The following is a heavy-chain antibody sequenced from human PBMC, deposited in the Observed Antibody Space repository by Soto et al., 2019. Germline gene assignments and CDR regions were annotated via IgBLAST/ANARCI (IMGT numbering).Heavy chain of an antibody. V-gene: IGHV3-48*02. Sequence: GGSLRLSCAASGFTFSSYSMNWVRQAPGKGLEWVSYISSSSSTIYYADSVKGRFTISRDNAKNSLYLQMNSLRDEDTAVYYCARSQYCTNGVCDWYYGMDVWGQGTTVTVSS. CDR3: ARSQYCTNGVCDWYYGMDV. J-gene: IGHJ6*02. CDR2: ISSSSSTI. CDR1: GFTFSSYS. D-gene: IGHD2-8*01.